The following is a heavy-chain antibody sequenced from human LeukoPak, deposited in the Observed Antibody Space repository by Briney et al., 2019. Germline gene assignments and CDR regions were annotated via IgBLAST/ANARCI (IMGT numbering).Heavy chain of an antibody. CDR2: IYYSGST. J-gene: IGHJ4*02. CDR1: GGSMSSYY. CDR3: ARRGIAAASIDFDY. V-gene: IGHV4-59*08. D-gene: IGHD6-13*01. Sequence: TSETLSLTCSVSGGSMSSYYWSWIRQPPGKGLEWIGYIYYSGSTNYNPSLKSRVTISVDTSKNQFSLKLSSVTAADTAVYYCARRGIAAASIDFDYWGQGTLVTVSS.